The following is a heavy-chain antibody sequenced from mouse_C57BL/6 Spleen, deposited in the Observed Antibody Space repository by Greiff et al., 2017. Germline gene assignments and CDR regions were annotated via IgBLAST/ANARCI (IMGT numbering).Heavy chain of an antibody. J-gene: IGHJ4*01. D-gene: IGHD2-1*01. CDR2: IYPGDGDT. CDR3: ARSGGNYGDYYAMDY. CDR1: GYAFSSYW. V-gene: IGHV1-80*01. Sequence: QVQLQQSGAELVKPGASVKISCKASGYAFSSYWMNWVKQRPGQGLEWIGQIYPGDGDTNYNGKFKGKATLTADKSSSTAYMQLRSLTSDDSSVYFCARSGGNYGDYYAMDYWGQGTSVTVSS.